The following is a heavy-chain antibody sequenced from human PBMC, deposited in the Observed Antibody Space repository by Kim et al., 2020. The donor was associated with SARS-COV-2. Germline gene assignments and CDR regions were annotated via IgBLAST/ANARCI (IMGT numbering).Heavy chain of an antibody. CDR2: ISYDGSNK. V-gene: IGHV3-30*04. Sequence: GGSLRLSCAASGFTFSSYAMHWVRQAPGKGLEWVAVISYDGSNKYYADSVKGRFTISRDNSKNTLYLQMNSLRAEDTAVYYCASFVGDGSGSYYFDGAFDIWGQGTMVTVSS. CDR3: ASFVGDGSGSYYFDGAFDI. J-gene: IGHJ3*02. D-gene: IGHD3-10*01. CDR1: GFTFSSYA.